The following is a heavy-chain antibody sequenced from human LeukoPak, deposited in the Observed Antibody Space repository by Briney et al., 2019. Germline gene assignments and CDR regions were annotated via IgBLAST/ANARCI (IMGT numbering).Heavy chain of an antibody. CDR1: GFTLSSYA. CDR3: ARAHIVGAIRDAFDI. CDR2: ISYDGSNK. Sequence: GGSLRLSCAASGFTLSSYAMHWVRQAPGKGLEWVAVISYDGSNKYYADSVKGRFTISRDNSKNTLYLQMNSLRAEDTAVYYCARAHIVGAIRDAFDIWGQGTMVTVSS. D-gene: IGHD1-26*01. J-gene: IGHJ3*02. V-gene: IGHV3-30*04.